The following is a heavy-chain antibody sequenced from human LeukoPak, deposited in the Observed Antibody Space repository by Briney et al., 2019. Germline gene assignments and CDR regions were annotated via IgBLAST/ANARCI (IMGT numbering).Heavy chain of an antibody. CDR1: GFTFSNQW. CDR2: IKQDGSKE. D-gene: IGHD3-16*01. Sequence: GGSLRLSCAASGFTFSNQWMTWVRQAPGKGLEWVANIKQDGSKEHYVDSVKGRFTISRDSAKSSVYLQMNSLRAEDTAVYYCARDFSPMRADSTGGNVWFDAFDIWGQGTMVTVSS. J-gene: IGHJ3*02. V-gene: IGHV3-7*01. CDR3: ARDFSPMRADSTGGNVWFDAFDI.